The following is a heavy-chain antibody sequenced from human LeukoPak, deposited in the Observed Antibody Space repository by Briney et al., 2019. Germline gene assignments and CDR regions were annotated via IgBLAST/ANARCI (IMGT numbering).Heavy chain of an antibody. CDR1: GYTFTAYY. V-gene: IGHV1-18*04. Sequence: ASVKVSCKASGYTFTAYYMHWVRQAPGQGLEWMGWISAYNGNTNYAQKLQGRVTMTTDTSTSTAYMELRSLRSDDTAVYYCARDQIYYYDSRGYYSPFDYWGQATLVTVSS. D-gene: IGHD3-22*01. J-gene: IGHJ4*02. CDR3: ARDQIYYYDSRGYYSPFDY. CDR2: ISAYNGNT.